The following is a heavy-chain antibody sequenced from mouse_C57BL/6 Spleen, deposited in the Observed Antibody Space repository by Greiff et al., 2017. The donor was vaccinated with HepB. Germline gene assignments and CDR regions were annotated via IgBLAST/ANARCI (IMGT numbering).Heavy chain of an antibody. CDR1: GFTFSSYA. CDR2: ISSGGDYI. CDR3: TSYDYDERYFDV. J-gene: IGHJ1*03. V-gene: IGHV5-9-1*02. Sequence: EVKVVESGEGLVKPGGSLKLSCAASGFTFSSYAMSWVRQTPEKRLEWVAYISSGGDYIYYADTVKGRFTISRDNARNTLYLQMSSLKSEDTAMYYCTSYDYDERYFDVWGTGTTVTVSS. D-gene: IGHD2-4*01.